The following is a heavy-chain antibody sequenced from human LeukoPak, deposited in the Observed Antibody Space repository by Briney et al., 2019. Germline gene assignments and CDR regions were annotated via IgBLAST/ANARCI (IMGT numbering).Heavy chain of an antibody. D-gene: IGHD2-2*01. CDR1: GFTFTGYY. CDR3: ARDFDFDGAGVVVPAASLYYFQH. CDR2: INPNSGGT. J-gene: IGHJ1*01. Sequence: GASVKVSCKASGFTFTGYYMHWVRQAPGQGLEWMGWINPNSGGTNYAQKFQGRVTMTRDTSISTAYMELSRLRSDDTAVYYCARDFDFDGAGVVVPAASLYYFQHWGQGTLVTVSS. V-gene: IGHV1-2*02.